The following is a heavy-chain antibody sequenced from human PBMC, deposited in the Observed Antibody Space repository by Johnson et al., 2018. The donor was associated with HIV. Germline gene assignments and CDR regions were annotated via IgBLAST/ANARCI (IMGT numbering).Heavy chain of an antibody. V-gene: IGHV3-30-3*01. J-gene: IGHJ3*02. Sequence: VQLVESGGGVVQPGGSLRLSCAASGFTFSSCAMHWVRQALGKGLEWVAVISYDGSNKYYADSVKGRYTISRDNSNNTVYVQMNSLRAEDTAVYYCAKVLHFVVEGDAFDIWGQGTMVTVSS. CDR3: AKVLHFVVEGDAFDI. CDR1: GFTFSSCA. D-gene: IGHD2-21*01. CDR2: ISYDGSNK.